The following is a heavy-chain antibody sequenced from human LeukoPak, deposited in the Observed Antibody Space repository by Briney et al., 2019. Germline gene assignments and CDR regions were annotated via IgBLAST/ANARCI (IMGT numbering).Heavy chain of an antibody. J-gene: IGHJ3*02. D-gene: IGHD6-19*01. CDR3: ARVAVSATGAQDT. V-gene: IGHV3-7*04. CDR2: IKPDGSEK. Sequence: GGSLRLSCAASGFTFSSYGMHWVRQAPGKGLEGVANIKPDGSEKTYVDSVKGRFTISRDNPQNSLYLQMNSLRGEDTAVYYCARVAVSATGAQDTWGQGTMVTVPS. CDR1: GFTFSSYG.